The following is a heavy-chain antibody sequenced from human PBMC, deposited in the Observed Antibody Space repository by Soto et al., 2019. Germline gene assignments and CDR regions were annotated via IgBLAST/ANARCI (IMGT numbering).Heavy chain of an antibody. CDR1: GYSFTSYW. V-gene: IGHV5-10-1*01. CDR3: ARLGQGEKYYDFWSGYYTPGYYYYYGMDV. J-gene: IGHJ6*02. D-gene: IGHD3-3*01. Sequence: GESLKISCKGSGYSFTSYWISWVGQMPGKGLEWMGRIDPSDSYTNYNPSFQGHVSISVDKSFSTAYLQWSSLKASDTAMYYCARLGQGEKYYDFWSGYYTPGYYYYYGMDVWGQGTTVTVSS. CDR2: IDPSDSYT.